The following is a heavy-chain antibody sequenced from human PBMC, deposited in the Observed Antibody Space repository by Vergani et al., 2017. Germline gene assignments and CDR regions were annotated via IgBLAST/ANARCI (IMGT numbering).Heavy chain of an antibody. CDR3: ARGKEMATVDV. J-gene: IGHJ6*02. Sequence: EVQLVESGGGLVQPGGSLRLSCAASGFTFSSYSMNWVRQAPGKGLEWVSYISSSSSTIYYADSVKGRFTISRDNAKNSLYLQMNSLRAEDTAVYYCARGKEMATVDVWGQGTTVTVSS. V-gene: IGHV3-48*04. CDR2: ISSSSSTI. CDR1: GFTFSSYS. D-gene: IGHD5-24*01.